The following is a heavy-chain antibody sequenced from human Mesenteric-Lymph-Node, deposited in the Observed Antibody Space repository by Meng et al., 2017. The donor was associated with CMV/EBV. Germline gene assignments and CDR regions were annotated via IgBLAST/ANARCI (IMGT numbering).Heavy chain of an antibody. J-gene: IGHJ4*02. V-gene: IGHV1-8*03. CDR3: ARGGCSSTSCFDY. Sequence: ASVKVSCKASGYTFTSYDINWVRQATGQGLEWMGWMNPNSGNTCYAQKFQGRVTITRNTSISTAYMELSSLRSEDTAVYYCARGGCSSTSCFDYWGQGTLVTVSS. CDR1: GYTFTSYD. D-gene: IGHD2-2*01. CDR2: MNPNSGNT.